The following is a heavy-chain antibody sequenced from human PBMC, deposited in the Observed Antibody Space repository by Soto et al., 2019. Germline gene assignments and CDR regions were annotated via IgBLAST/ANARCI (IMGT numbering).Heavy chain of an antibody. J-gene: IGHJ4*02. CDR1: GGSISSYY. CDR3: ARYIVATNYFDY. V-gene: IGHV4-59*01. D-gene: IGHD5-12*01. CDR2: IYYSGST. Sequence: PSETLSLTCTVSGGSISSYYWSWIRQPPGKGLEWIGYIYYSGSTNYNPSLKSRVTISVDTSKNQFSLKLSSVTAADTAVYYCARYIVATNYFDYWGQGTLVTVSS.